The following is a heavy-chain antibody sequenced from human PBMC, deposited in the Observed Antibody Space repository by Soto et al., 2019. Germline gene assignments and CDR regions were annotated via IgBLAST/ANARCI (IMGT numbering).Heavy chain of an antibody. Sequence: GGSLRLSCAASGFTFSSYSMNWVRQAPGKGLEWVSYISSSSSTIYYADSVKGRFTISRDNAKNSLYLQMNSLRDEDTAVYYCARDLFGQQLVWYYYYYGMDVWGQGTTVTVSS. J-gene: IGHJ6*02. D-gene: IGHD6-13*01. V-gene: IGHV3-48*02. CDR3: ARDLFGQQLVWYYYYYGMDV. CDR2: ISSSSSTI. CDR1: GFTFSSYS.